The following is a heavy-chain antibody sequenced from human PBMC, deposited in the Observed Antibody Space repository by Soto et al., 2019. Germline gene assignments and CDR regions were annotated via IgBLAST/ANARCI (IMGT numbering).Heavy chain of an antibody. CDR1: GGTFSSYA. V-gene: IGHV1-69*12. D-gene: IGHD5-12*01. CDR2: IIPIFGTA. Sequence: QVQLVQSGAEVKKPGSSVKVSCKASGGTFSSYAISWVRQAPGQGLEWMGGIIPIFGTANYAQKFQGRVTITADESTSTAYMELRSLRSEETAVYYCARDAGEMATITVVDYFYYWGQGTLVTGSS. CDR3: ARDAGEMATITVVDYFYY. J-gene: IGHJ4*02.